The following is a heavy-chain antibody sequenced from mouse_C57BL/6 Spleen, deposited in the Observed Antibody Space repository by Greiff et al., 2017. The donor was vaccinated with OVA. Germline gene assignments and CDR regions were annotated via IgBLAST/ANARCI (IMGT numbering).Heavy chain of an antibody. D-gene: IGHD2-2*01. CDR3: ARLVTD. CDR2: INPSTGGT. V-gene: IGHV1-42*01. CDR1: GYSFTGYY. Sequence: VQLQQSGPELVKPGASVKISCKASGYSFTGYYMNWVKQSPEKSLEWIGEINPSTGGTTYNQKFKAKATLTVDKSSSTAYMQLKSLTSEDSAVYYCARLVTDWGQGTTLTVSS. J-gene: IGHJ2*01.